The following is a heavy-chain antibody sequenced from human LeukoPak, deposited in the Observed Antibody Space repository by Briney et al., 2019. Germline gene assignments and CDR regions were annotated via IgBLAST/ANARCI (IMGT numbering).Heavy chain of an antibody. CDR1: GGSISSGTYY. CDR3: ARGGDAAPFDY. V-gene: IGHV4-61*02. CDR2: IYTSGTT. D-gene: IGHD5-12*01. J-gene: IGHJ4*02. Sequence: SETLSLTCSVSGGSISSGTYYWRWIRQPAGTGLEWIGRIYTSGTTNYNPSLKSRVSISADTSKNQFSLRLTSVTAADTAVYYSARGGDAAPFDYWGQGTLVTVSS.